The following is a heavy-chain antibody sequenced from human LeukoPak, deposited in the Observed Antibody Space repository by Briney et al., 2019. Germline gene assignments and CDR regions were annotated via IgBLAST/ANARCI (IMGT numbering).Heavy chain of an antibody. CDR3: ANDVGPTDWGLAD. CDR2: MSSSGRYI. V-gene: IGHV3-21*01. D-gene: IGHD7-27*01. J-gene: IGHJ4*02. CDR1: GFTFSSYS. Sequence: GGSLRLSCAASGFTFSSYSMNWVRQAPGKGLEWVSSMSSSGRYIYYADSVKGRFTISRDNSKNTLYLQMNSLRAEDTAVYYCANDVGPTDWGLADWGQGTLVTVSS.